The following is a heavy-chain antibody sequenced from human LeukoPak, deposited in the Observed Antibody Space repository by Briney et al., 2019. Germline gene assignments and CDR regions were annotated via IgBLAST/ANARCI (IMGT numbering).Heavy chain of an antibody. D-gene: IGHD3-3*01. V-gene: IGHV3-23*01. Sequence: GGSLRLSCAASGFTFSSYAMSWVRQAPGKGLEWVSAISGSGGSTYYADFVKGRFTISRDNSKNTLYLQMNSLRAEDTAVYYCARQGHYDFWSGYFYWGQGTLVTVSS. CDR2: ISGSGGST. CDR1: GFTFSSYA. J-gene: IGHJ4*02. CDR3: ARQGHYDFWSGYFY.